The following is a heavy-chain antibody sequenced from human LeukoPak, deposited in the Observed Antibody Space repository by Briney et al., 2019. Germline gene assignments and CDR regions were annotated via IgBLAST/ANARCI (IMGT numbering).Heavy chain of an antibody. CDR2: ISYDGSNK. J-gene: IGHJ4*02. CDR1: GFTFSSYA. V-gene: IGHV3-30-3*01. D-gene: IGHD3-22*01. Sequence: GGSLRLSCAASGFTFSSYAMHWVRQAPGKGLEWVAVISYDGSNKYYADSVKGRFTISRDNSKNTLYLQMSSLRAEDTAVYYCARDVLEGDYDDSSGYSSYWGQGTLVTVSS. CDR3: ARDVLEGDYDDSSGYSSY.